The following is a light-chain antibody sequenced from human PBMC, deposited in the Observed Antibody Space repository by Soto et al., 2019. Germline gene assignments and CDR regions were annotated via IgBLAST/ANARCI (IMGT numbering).Light chain of an antibody. CDR2: GAS. V-gene: IGKV3-15*01. Sequence: EIVMTQSPATLSVSPGERATLSCRASQSVNSNLAWYQQKPGQAPRLLIYGASTRATGISARFSGSGSGTEFTLTISSLQSEDFAVYYCQQYNNWPPRLTFGPGTKVDIK. CDR1: QSVNSN. J-gene: IGKJ3*01. CDR3: QQYNNWPPRLT.